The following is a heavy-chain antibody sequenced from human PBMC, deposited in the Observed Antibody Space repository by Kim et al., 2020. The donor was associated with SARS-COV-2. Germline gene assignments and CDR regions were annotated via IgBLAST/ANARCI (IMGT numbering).Heavy chain of an antibody. CDR2: IYSGGRT. Sequence: GGSLRLSCAASGFTVSSNYMSWVRQASGKGLEWVSVIYSGGRTYYADSVKGRFTISRDNSKNTLYLQMNSLRAEDTAVYYCARDLNPEDSGYFGNWGQGTLVTVSS. CDR3: ARDLNPEDSGYFGN. CDR1: GFTVSSNY. J-gene: IGHJ4*02. D-gene: IGHD3-22*01. V-gene: IGHV3-53*01.